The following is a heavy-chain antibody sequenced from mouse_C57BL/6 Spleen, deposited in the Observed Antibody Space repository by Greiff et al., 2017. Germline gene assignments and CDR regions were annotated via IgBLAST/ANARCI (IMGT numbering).Heavy chain of an antibody. CDR2: INPGSGGT. V-gene: IGHV1-54*01. CDR3: ARGADYYAMDY. D-gene: IGHD3-3*01. Sequence: VQVVESGAELVRPGTSVKVSCKASGYAFTTYLIEWVKQRPGQGLEWIGVINPGSGGTNYNEKFKGKATLTADKSSSTAYMQLSSLTSEDSAVYFCARGADYYAMDYWGQGTSVTVSS. CDR1: GYAFTTYL. J-gene: IGHJ4*01.